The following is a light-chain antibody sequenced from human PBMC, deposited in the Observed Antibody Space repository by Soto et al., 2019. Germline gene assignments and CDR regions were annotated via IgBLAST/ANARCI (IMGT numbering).Light chain of an antibody. V-gene: IGLV1-44*01. CDR2: SNN. CDR1: SSNIGRNT. CDR3: AAWDDSPNAVV. Sequence: QSVLTQPPSASGTPGQRVTISCSGSSSNIGRNTVNWYQQLPGTAPKVLIYSNNQRPSGVPDRLSGSKSGTSASLAISGLQSEDEADYYCAAWDDSPNAVVFGGGTKVTVL. J-gene: IGLJ2*01.